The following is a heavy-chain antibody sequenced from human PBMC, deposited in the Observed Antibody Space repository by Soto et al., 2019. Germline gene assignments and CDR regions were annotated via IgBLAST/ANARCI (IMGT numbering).Heavy chain of an antibody. CDR2: IYPGDSDT. D-gene: IGHD6-13*01. V-gene: IGHV5-51*01. CDR3: ARTSAAGKYYYGMDV. CDR1: GYSFTSYW. Sequence: EVQLVQSGAEVKKPGESLKISCKGSGYSFTSYWIGWVRQMPGKGLEWMGIIYPGDSDTRYSPSFQGQVTISADKSIXTAYRQWSSLKASDTAMYYCARTSAAGKYYYGMDVWGQGTTVTVSS. J-gene: IGHJ6*02.